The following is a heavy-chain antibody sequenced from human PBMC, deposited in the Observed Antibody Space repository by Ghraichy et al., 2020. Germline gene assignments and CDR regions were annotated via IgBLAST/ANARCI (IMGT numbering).Heavy chain of an antibody. D-gene: IGHD2-2*01. V-gene: IGHV1-18*04. CDR2: ISAYNGNT. J-gene: IGHJ6*02. CDR3: ARSWGDIVVVPAAEDYYGMDV. CDR1: GYTFTSYG. Sequence: ASVKVSCKASGYTFTSYGISWVRQAPGQGLEWMGWISAYNGNTNYAQKLQGRVTMTTDTSTSTAYMKLRSLRSDDTAVYYCARSWGDIVVVPAAEDYYGMDVWGQGTTVTVSS.